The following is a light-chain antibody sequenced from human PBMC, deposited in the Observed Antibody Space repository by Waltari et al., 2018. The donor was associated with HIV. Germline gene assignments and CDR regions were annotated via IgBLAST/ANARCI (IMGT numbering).Light chain of an antibody. CDR3: QVWDSSSDQGV. CDR2: DAS. Sequence: SHVLTQPTSVSVAPAQTARINCGGNNLRSYTVHWQQPKQVHAPVVVVNDASDRPSGIPELFSGSNSGNTATLTISSVEAGDEADYYCQVWDSSSDQGVFGGGTKLTVL. V-gene: IGLV3-21*02. CDR1: NLRSYT. J-gene: IGLJ2*01.